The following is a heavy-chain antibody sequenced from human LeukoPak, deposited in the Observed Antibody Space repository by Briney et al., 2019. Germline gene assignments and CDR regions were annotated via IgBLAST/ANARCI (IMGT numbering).Heavy chain of an antibody. J-gene: IGHJ4*02. CDR3: ARGPYDFWSGYKGTAYFDY. CDR1: GFTFSSYW. D-gene: IGHD3-3*01. CDR2: INSDGSST. V-gene: IGHV3-74*01. Sequence: GGSLRLSCAASGFTFSSYWMRWVRQAPGKGLVWVSRINSDGSSTSYADSVKGRFTISRDDAKNTLYLQMNSLRAEDTAVYYCARGPYDFWSGYKGTAYFDYWGQGTLVTVSS.